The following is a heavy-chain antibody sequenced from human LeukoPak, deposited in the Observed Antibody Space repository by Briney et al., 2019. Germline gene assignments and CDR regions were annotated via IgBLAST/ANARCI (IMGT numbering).Heavy chain of an antibody. CDR3: ARGFGELSGRAFDI. Sequence: GGSLRLSCAASGFTFSSYSMNWVRQAPGKGLEWVPSISSSSSYIYYADSVKGRFTISRDNAKNSLYLQMNSLRAEDTAVYYCARGFGELSGRAFDIWGQGTMVTVSS. J-gene: IGHJ3*02. V-gene: IGHV3-21*01. D-gene: IGHD3-16*02. CDR2: ISSSSSYI. CDR1: GFTFSSYS.